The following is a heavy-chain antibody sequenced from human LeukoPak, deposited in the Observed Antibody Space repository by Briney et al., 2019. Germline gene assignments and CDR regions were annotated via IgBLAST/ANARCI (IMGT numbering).Heavy chain of an antibody. CDR3: AKVQTYSSSWLY. J-gene: IGHJ4*02. D-gene: IGHD6-13*01. Sequence: PGGSLRLSCAASGFTFSSYAMHWVRQAPGKGLEWVAVISYDGSNKYYADSVKGRFTISRDNSKNTLYLQMNSLRAEDTAVYYCAKVQTYSSSWLYWGQGTLVTVSS. V-gene: IGHV3-30-3*01. CDR1: GFTFSSYA. CDR2: ISYDGSNK.